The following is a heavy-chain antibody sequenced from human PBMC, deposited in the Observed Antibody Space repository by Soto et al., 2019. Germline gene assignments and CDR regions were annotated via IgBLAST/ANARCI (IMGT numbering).Heavy chain of an antibody. CDR3: ATSRLDGNYAADV. J-gene: IGHJ6*02. CDR2: IYLGDSDT. Sequence: PGESLKISCQGSGYSFAINWIVWVRQMPGKGLEWMGIIYLGDSDTRYSPSFQGQVTISADRSNSTAYLQWSSLKASDTAMYYCATSRLDGNYAADVWGQGTPVTVSS. CDR1: GYSFAINW. D-gene: IGHD3-16*01. V-gene: IGHV5-51*01.